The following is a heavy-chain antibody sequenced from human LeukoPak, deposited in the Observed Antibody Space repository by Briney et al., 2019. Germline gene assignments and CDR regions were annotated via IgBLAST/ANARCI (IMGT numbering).Heavy chain of an antibody. CDR3: AREDIVLMVYAY. CDR1: GYTFTIYG. CDR2: ISAYNGNT. V-gene: IGHV1-18*01. J-gene: IGHJ4*02. Sequence: GASVTVSCTASGYTFTIYGISWVRQAPGQGLEWMGWISAYNGNTNYAQKLQGRVTMTTDTSTSTAYMELRSLRSDDTAVYYCAREDIVLMVYAYWGQGTLVTVSS. D-gene: IGHD2-8*01.